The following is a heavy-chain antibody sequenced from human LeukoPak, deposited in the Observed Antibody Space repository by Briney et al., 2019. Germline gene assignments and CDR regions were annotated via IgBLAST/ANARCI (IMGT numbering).Heavy chain of an antibody. J-gene: IGHJ6*02. Sequence: GGSLRLSCAASGLTVSSSYMSWVRQAPGKGLEWVSSIGSDEKTHYSESARGRFAISRDNFQHMVFLEMNTLRAEDTAVYYCAKGRVRAAAGTDYYYYGMDVWGQGTTVTVSS. D-gene: IGHD6-13*01. CDR1: GLTVSSSY. V-gene: IGHV3-53*01. CDR3: AKGRVRAAAGTDYYYYGMDV. CDR2: IGSDEKT.